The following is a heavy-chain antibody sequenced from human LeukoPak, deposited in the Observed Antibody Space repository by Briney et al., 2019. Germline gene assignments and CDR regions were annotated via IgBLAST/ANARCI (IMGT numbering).Heavy chain of an antibody. CDR1: EFTFSSYS. CDR3: AKDLYYYDSSGLDY. V-gene: IGHV3-48*04. Sequence: GGSLRLSCAASEFTFSSYSMNWVRQAPGKGLEWVSYISSSSSSIYYADSVKGRFTISRDNAKNSLYLQMNSLRAEDTAVYYCAKDLYYYDSSGLDYWGQGTLVTVSS. D-gene: IGHD3-22*01. CDR2: ISSSSSSI. J-gene: IGHJ4*02.